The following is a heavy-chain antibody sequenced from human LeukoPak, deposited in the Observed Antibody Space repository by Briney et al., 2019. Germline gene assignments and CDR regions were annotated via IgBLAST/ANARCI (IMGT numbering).Heavy chain of an antibody. Sequence: SETLSLTCTVSGGSISNHYWSWIRQPPGKGLEWIGYMYDSGSTNYNPSLKSRVTISVDTSENQLSLKLTSVTAADTAVYYCARAKIQGAFWYFDLWGSGTLVTVSS. CDR2: MYDSGST. CDR3: ARAKIQGAFWYFDL. J-gene: IGHJ2*01. CDR1: GGSISNHY. D-gene: IGHD1-1*01. V-gene: IGHV4-59*11.